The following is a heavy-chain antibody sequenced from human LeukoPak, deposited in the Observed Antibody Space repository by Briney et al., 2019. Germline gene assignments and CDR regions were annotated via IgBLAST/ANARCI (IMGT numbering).Heavy chain of an antibody. CDR2: IKEDGSEK. Sequence: PGGSLRLSCAGSGFMFSNYWMTWVRQAPGKGLEWVANIKEDGSEKYYVDSMKGRFTISRDNAKNSLYLQMNSLRAEDTAVYYCASEGHTGYYYYMDVWGEGTTVTVSS. J-gene: IGHJ6*03. V-gene: IGHV3-7*01. CDR3: ASEGHTGYYYYMDV. CDR1: GFMFSNYW.